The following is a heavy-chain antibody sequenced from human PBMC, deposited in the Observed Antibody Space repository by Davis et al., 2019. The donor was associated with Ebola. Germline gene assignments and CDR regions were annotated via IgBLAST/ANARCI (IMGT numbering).Heavy chain of an antibody. Sequence: PGGSLRLSCAASGFIFKTYTMHWVRQAPGKGLEWVSSISSDSDYIYYADSAKGRFTISRDNAKNSLYLQMNSLRAEDTAVYYCARWYSPRYYYYYGMDVWGKGTTVTVSS. CDR3: ARWYSPRYYYYYGMDV. V-gene: IGHV3-21*01. CDR1: GFIFKTYT. J-gene: IGHJ6*04. D-gene: IGHD2-21*01. CDR2: ISSDSDYI.